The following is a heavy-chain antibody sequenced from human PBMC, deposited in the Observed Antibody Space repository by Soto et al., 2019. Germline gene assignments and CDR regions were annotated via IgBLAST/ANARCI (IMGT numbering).Heavy chain of an antibody. CDR1: GGTFSSFG. J-gene: IGHJ1*01. D-gene: IGHD5-12*01. Sequence: KVSCKASGGTFSSFGISWVRQAPGQGLEWMGGIIPVFGRPNYAQRFRGRLTITADESTNTGYMELIDLTSEDTAVYYCAREASGYDFWGQGTQVTVSS. V-gene: IGHV1-69*01. CDR3: AREASGYDF. CDR2: IIPVFGRP.